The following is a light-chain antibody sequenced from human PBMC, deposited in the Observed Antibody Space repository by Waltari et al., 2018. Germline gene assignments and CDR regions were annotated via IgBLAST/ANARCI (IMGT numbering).Light chain of an antibody. J-gene: IGKJ4*01. CDR1: QSVTNN. CDR3: QQYNNWTLT. Sequence: EIVMTQSPATLSLSPGERATLSCRASQSVTNNLAWYQQKPGQAPRLLIYRASTRATSIPARISGSGSGTEFTLTISSLQSEDFAFYYCQQYNNWTLTFGGGTKVEIK. V-gene: IGKV3-15*01. CDR2: RAS.